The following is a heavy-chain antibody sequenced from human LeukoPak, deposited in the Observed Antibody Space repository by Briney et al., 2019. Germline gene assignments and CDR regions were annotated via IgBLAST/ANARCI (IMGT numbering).Heavy chain of an antibody. J-gene: IGHJ5*02. Sequence: PSETLSLTCAVYGGSFSGYYWSWIRQPPGKGLERIGYIYYSGSTNYNPSLKSRVTISVDTSKNQFSLKLSSVTAADTAVYYCARAATWFDPWGQGTLVTVSS. CDR2: IYYSGST. CDR3: ARAATWFDP. V-gene: IGHV4-59*01. CDR1: GGSFSGYY.